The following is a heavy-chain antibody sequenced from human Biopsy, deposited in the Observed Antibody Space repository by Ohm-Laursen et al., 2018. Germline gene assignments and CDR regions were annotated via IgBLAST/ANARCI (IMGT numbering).Heavy chain of an antibody. J-gene: IGHJ1*01. CDR3: ARGSNEYGGLYFPH. CDR2: ISHTGYT. CDR1: GGSLTGHY. Sequence: SQTLSLTCIVSGGSLTGHYWTWIRQPPGKGLEWIGHISHTGYTSYKSSLKSRVTISLDTSRKHFSLRLTSLAAADTAVYYCARGSNEYGGLYFPHWGQGTLVTVSS. V-gene: IGHV4-59*11. D-gene: IGHD4-23*01.